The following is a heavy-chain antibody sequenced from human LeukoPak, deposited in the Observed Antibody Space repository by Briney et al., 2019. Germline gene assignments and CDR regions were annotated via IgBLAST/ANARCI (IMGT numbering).Heavy chain of an antibody. CDR1: RFTFSDYW. CDR3: ARDPDYRGSQPHGYFDY. Sequence: GGSLRLSCAASRFTFSDYWMSWVRQAPGKGLEWVAYIKRDGSDIYYVDSVKGRFIISRDNAKNSLYLQMNSLRAEDTAVYYCARDPDYRGSQPHGYFDYWGQGTLVTVSS. V-gene: IGHV3-7*01. CDR2: IKRDGSDI. D-gene: IGHD3-16*01. J-gene: IGHJ4*02.